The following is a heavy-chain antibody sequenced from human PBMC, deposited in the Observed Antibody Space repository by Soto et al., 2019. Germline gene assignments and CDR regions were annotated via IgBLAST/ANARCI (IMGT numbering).Heavy chain of an antibody. Sequence: PGGSLRLSCAASGFTFSGSAMHWVRQASGKGLEWVGRIRSKANSYATAYAASVKGRFTISRDDSKNTAYLQMNSLKTEDTAVYYCTRPDYSSWRRGGMDVWGQGTTVTVSS. CDR3: TRPDYSSWRRGGMDV. D-gene: IGHD6-19*01. CDR2: IRSKANSYAT. J-gene: IGHJ6*02. V-gene: IGHV3-73*01. CDR1: GFTFSGSA.